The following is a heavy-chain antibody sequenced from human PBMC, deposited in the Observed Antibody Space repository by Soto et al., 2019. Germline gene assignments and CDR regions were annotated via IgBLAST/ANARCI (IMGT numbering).Heavy chain of an antibody. CDR1: GFTFSNAW. CDR2: IKSKTDGGTT. D-gene: IGHD3-22*01. V-gene: IGHV3-15*07. CDR3: TTISYGTMIVVRFDY. J-gene: IGHJ4*01. Sequence: GGSLRLSCAASGFTFSNAWINWVRQAPGKGLEWVGRIKSKTDGGTTDFAAPVKGRFAISRDDSKNMVYLQMNSLKTEDTGIYYCTTISYGTMIVVRFDYGGHEPRFPVS.